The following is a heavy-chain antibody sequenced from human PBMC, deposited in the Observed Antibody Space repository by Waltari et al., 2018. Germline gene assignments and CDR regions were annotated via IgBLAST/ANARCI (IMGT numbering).Heavy chain of an antibody. CDR1: GGTFNNDA. CDR2: IIPILNLT. CDR3: ARARGELADFDF. D-gene: IGHD3-10*01. V-gene: IGHV1-69*04. Sequence: QVQLVQSGAEVKKPGSSVKVSCKASGGTFNNDAISWVRQAPGQGLEWMGRIIPILNLTNYEQRFQGRVTMTADKSTTTAYMELSSLSSADTAVYYCARARGELADFDFWGQGTQVTVSS. J-gene: IGHJ4*02.